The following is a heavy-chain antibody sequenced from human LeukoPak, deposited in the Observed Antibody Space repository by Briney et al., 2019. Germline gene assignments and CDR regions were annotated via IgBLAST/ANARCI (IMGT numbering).Heavy chain of an antibody. J-gene: IGHJ4*02. CDR2: IIPIFGTA. CDR3: ARDNVSSSLDY. Sequence: SVKVSCKASGGTFSSYAISWVRQAPGQGLEWMGGIIPIFGTANYAQKFQGRVTMTRDTSTSTVYMELSSLRSEDTAVYYCARDNVSSSLDYWGQGTLVTVSS. D-gene: IGHD6-6*01. V-gene: IGHV1-69*05. CDR1: GGTFSSYA.